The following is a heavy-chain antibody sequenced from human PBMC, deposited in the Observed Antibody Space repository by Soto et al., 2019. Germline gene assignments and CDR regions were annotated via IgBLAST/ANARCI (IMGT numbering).Heavy chain of an antibody. V-gene: IGHV4-59*01. CDR1: GGSISSYY. CDR2: IYYSGST. CDR3: ARDDVRASAFDI. Sequence: SETLSLTCTVSGGSISSYYWSWIRQPPGKGLEWIGYIYYSGSTNYNPSLKSRVTISVDTSKNQSSLKLSSVTAADTAVYYCARDDVRASAFDIWGQGTMVTVSS. J-gene: IGHJ3*02.